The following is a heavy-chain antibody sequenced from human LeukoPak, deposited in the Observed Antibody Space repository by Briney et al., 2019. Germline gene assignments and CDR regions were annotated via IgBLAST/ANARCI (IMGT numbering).Heavy chain of an antibody. CDR1: GYTXTDYY. CDR3: ARDAIVRDYSNSDF. Sequence: GASVKVSCKASGYTXTDYYIHWVRHAPGQGLEWMGWINSNSGGTNYAQKFQGRVTMTRDTSISTAYMDLSRLTSDDAAVYYCARDAIVRDYSNSDFWGQGTLVTVSS. D-gene: IGHD4-11*01. CDR2: INSNSGGT. J-gene: IGHJ4*02. V-gene: IGHV1-2*02.